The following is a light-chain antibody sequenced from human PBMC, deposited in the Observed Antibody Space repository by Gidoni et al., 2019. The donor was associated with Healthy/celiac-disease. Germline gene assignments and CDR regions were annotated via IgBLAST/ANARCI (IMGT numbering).Light chain of an antibody. CDR1: QSISSW. V-gene: IGKV1-5*03. Sequence: DIQMTQSPSTLSASVGDRVTITCRASQSISSWLAWYQQKPGKAPKLLIYKASSLESGVPSRFSGSGSGTEFTLTISSLQPDDFATYYCQQYNSYPWMFGQXTKVEIK. CDR2: KAS. J-gene: IGKJ1*01. CDR3: QQYNSYPWM.